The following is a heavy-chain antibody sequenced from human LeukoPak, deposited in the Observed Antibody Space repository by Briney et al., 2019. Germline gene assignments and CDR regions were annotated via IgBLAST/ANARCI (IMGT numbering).Heavy chain of an antibody. J-gene: IGHJ4*02. D-gene: IGHD3-22*01. CDR2: IYHSGNT. Sequence: SETLSLTCAVSGYSISSGHYWAWVRQPPGKGLEWIGSIYHSGNTYYNASLKSRVSISVDTSKNQFSLKLTSMTAADTAIYCCARDTRYYYDSSGYFYLGFDYWGQGTLVTVSS. CDR1: GYSISSGHY. CDR3: ARDTRYYYDSSGYFYLGFDY. V-gene: IGHV4-38-2*02.